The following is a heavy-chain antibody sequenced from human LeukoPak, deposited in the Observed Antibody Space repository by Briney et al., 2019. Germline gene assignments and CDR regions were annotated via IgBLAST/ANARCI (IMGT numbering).Heavy chain of an antibody. CDR1: GGSISSGGYY. CDR3: ARDPDSSGYYHYSV. J-gene: IGHJ4*02. CDR2: IYYSGST. V-gene: IGHV4-31*03. Sequence: SETLSLTCTVSGGSISSGGYYWSWIRQHPGKGLEWIGYIYYSGSTYYNPSLKSRVTISVDTSKNQFSLKLSSVTAADTAVYYCARDPDSSGYYHYSVWGQGTLATVSS. D-gene: IGHD3-22*01.